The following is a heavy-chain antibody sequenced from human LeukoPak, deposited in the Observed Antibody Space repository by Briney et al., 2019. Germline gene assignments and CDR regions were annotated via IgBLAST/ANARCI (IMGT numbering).Heavy chain of an antibody. CDR2: IYYSGST. CDR3: ASSYYYDSSGYYC. J-gene: IGHJ4*02. D-gene: IGHD3-22*01. Sequence: PSETLSLTCTVSGGSISSSSYYWGWIRQPPGKGLGWIGSIYYSGSTYYNPSLKSRVTISVDTSKNQFSLKLSSVTAADTAVYYCASSYYYDSSGYYCWGQGTLVTVSS. V-gene: IGHV4-39*01. CDR1: GGSISSSSYY.